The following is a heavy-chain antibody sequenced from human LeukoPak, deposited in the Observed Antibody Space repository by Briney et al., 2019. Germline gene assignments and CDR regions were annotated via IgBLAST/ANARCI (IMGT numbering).Heavy chain of an antibody. CDR3: ARDIRHSSHDYYYGLDV. CDR2: IYSDGST. CDR1: GFTVSSNY. D-gene: IGHD1-1*01. Sequence: GGSLRLSCAASGFTVSSNYMSWVRQAPGKGLEWVSVIYSDGSTYYADSVKGRFTISRDNSKNTLYLQMNSLRAEDTAMYYCARDIRHSSHDYYYGLDVWGQGATVTVSS. J-gene: IGHJ6*02. V-gene: IGHV3-53*01.